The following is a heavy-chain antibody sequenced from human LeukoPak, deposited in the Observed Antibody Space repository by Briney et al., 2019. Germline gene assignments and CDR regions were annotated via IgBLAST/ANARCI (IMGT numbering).Heavy chain of an antibody. CDR1: GGTFSSYA. Sequence: ASVKVSCKASGGTFSSYAISWVRQAPGQGLEWMGGIIPIFGTANYAQKFQGRVTITADESTSTAYMELSSLRSEDTAVYYCAGQTTVVTRKGNWFDPWGQGTLVSVSS. D-gene: IGHD4-23*01. J-gene: IGHJ5*02. CDR2: IIPIFGTA. V-gene: IGHV1-69*13. CDR3: AGQTTVVTRKGNWFDP.